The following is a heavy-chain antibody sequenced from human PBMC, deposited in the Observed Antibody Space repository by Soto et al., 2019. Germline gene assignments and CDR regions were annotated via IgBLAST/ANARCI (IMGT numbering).Heavy chain of an antibody. V-gene: IGHV3-23*01. CDR2: ISGSGGST. CDR3: AKDRSIASIVVVPAAIRDFDY. J-gene: IGHJ4*02. Sequence: GESLKISCAASGFTFSSYAMSWVRQAPGKGLEWVSAISGSGGSTYYADSVKGRFTISRDNSKNTLYLQMNSLRAEDTAVYYCAKDRSIASIVVVPAAIRDFDYWGQGTLVTVSS. D-gene: IGHD2-2*01. CDR1: GFTFSSYA.